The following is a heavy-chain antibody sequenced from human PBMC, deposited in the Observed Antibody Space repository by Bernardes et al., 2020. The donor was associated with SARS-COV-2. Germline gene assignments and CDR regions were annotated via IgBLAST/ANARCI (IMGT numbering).Heavy chain of an antibody. D-gene: IGHD4-17*01. CDR2: ITGDGIGA. V-gene: IGHV3-74*01. Sequence: GGSLRLSCAASGFTFSSYCMHWVRQAPGKGLVWVSRITGDGIGANYADSVKGRFTISRDNAKNTLYLQMNSLRAEDTAVYYCARVGVTVTNLVYWGQGSLVNGSS. CDR3: ARVGVTVTNLVY. J-gene: IGHJ4*02. CDR1: GFTFSSYC.